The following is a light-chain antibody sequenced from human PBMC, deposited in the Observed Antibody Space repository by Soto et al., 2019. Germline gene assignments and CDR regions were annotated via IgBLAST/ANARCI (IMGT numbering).Light chain of an antibody. CDR3: QQLKIYPYT. CDR1: QGISSY. Sequence: DLQLTQSPSFLSASVGDRITITCRASQGISSYLAWYQQKPGKVPELLIYAASTLQSGVPSRFSGSGSETEFTLTISSLQPEDFATYYCQQLKIYPYTFGQGTKLEIK. V-gene: IGKV1-9*01. J-gene: IGKJ2*01. CDR2: AAS.